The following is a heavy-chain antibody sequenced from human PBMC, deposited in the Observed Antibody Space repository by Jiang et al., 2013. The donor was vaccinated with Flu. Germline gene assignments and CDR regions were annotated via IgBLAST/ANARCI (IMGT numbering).Heavy chain of an antibody. CDR2: IDPNDSYT. J-gene: IGHJ5*02. CDR3: ARYSSPSFVGNWFDP. Sequence: VQLVESGAEMKKPGESLRISCQGSGYSFISYWITWVRQMPGEGLEWMGTIDPNDSYTFYNPSFRRHVTYLGRQVHQYCLLQWSSLKASDSAMYFCARYSSPSFVGNWFDPWGQGT. D-gene: IGHD6-6*01. V-gene: IGHV5-10-1*03. CDR1: GYSFISYW.